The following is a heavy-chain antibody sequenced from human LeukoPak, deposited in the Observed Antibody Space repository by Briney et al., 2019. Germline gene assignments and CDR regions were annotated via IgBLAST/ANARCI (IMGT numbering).Heavy chain of an antibody. CDR2: IYWDDDK. Sequence: SGPTLVNPTQTLTLTCTFSGFSLSTSGVGVGWIRQPPGKALEWLALIYWDDDKRYSPSLKSRLTITKDTSKNQVVLTMTNMDAVDTATYYCAHSGFYEYYFDYWGQGTLVTVSS. D-gene: IGHD5/OR15-5a*01. CDR1: GFSLSTSGVG. J-gene: IGHJ4*02. V-gene: IGHV2-5*02. CDR3: AHSGFYEYYFDY.